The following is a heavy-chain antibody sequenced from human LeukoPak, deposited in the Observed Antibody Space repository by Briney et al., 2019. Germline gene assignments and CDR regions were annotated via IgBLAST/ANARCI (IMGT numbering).Heavy chain of an antibody. Sequence: SETLSLTCAVYGGSFSGYYWSWIRQPPGKGLEWIGEIKHSGSTNYNPSLKSRVTISVDTSKNQFSLKLSSVTAADTAVYYCARAKPRVPTAARPVVWRYYYYYMDVWGKGTTVTVSS. D-gene: IGHD6-6*01. CDR1: GGSFSGYY. V-gene: IGHV4-34*01. J-gene: IGHJ6*03. CDR2: IKHSGST. CDR3: ARAKPRVPTAARPVVWRYYYYYMDV.